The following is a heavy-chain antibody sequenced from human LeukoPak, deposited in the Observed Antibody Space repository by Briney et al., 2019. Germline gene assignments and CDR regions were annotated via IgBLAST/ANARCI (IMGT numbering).Heavy chain of an antibody. V-gene: IGHV4-4*02. J-gene: IGHJ6*03. CDR1: GGSISSSNW. CDR2: IYHSGST. Sequence: SETLSLACTVSGGSISSSNWWSWVRQPPGKGLEWIGEIYHSGSTNYNPSLKSRVTISVDTSKNQFSLKLSSVTAADTAVYYCARAVGSGSFQTYYYYMDVWGKGTTVTISS. CDR3: ARAVGSGSFQTYYYYMDV. D-gene: IGHD3-10*01.